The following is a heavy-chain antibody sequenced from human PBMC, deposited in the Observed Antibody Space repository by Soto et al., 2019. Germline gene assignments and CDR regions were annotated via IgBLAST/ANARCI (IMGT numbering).Heavy chain of an antibody. D-gene: IGHD2-15*01. CDR2: IYYSGST. V-gene: IGHV4-39*01. CDR1: GGSISSSSYY. CDR3: ARHTPAISISDH. J-gene: IGHJ4*02. Sequence: SETLSLTCTVSGGSISSSSYYWGWIRQPPGKGLEWIGSIYYSGSTYYNQSLKSQVTISVDMSKNQFSLKLSSVTAADTAVYYCARHTPAISISDHWGQGTLVTVS.